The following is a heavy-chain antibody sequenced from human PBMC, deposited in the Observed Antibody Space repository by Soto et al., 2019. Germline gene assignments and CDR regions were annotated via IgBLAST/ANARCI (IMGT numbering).Heavy chain of an antibody. D-gene: IGHD3-3*01. CDR2: ISGSGGSS. CDR3: AKDVYDFWSGPGFGMDV. V-gene: IGHV3-23*01. J-gene: IGHJ6*02. Sequence: GGSLSLSCAASGFPFSRYAMSWLRQAPGRGLEWVSGISGSGGSSYYADSVKGRFTTSRDNSKNTLYLQMNSLRAEDTPVYYCAKDVYDFWSGPGFGMDVWGQGTTVTVSS. CDR1: GFPFSRYA.